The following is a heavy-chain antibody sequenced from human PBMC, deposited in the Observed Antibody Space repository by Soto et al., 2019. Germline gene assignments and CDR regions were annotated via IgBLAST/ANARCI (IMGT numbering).Heavy chain of an antibody. CDR3: AKDRNYPRDQFHY. J-gene: IGHJ4*02. CDR1: GVTFSSYA. D-gene: IGHD1-7*01. CDR2: ISGSGGNT. V-gene: IGHV3-23*01. Sequence: GGSLRLSCAASGVTFSSYAMSWVRQAPGKGLEWVSFISGSGGNTYYADSVKGRFAISRDNSKNTLFLQMNSLGAEDTAIYYCAKDRNYPRDQFHYWGQGTLVTVSS.